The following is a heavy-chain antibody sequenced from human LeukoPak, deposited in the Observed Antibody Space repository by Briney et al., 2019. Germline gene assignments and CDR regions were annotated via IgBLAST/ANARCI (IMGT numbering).Heavy chain of an antibody. CDR2: INTNTGNP. CDR3: ASYYYGSGSPQENWFDP. CDR1: GYTFTSCA. V-gene: IGHV7-4-1*02. Sequence: ASVKVSCKASGYTFTSCAMNWVRQAPGQGLEWMGWINTNTGNPTYAQGFTGRFVFSLDTSVSTAYLQISSLKAEDTAVYYCASYYYGSGSPQENWFDPWGQGTLVTVSS. J-gene: IGHJ5*02. D-gene: IGHD3-10*01.